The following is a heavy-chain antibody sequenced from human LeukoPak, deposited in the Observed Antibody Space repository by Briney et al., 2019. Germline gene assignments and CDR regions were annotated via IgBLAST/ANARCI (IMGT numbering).Heavy chain of an antibody. V-gene: IGHV3-53*01. J-gene: IGHJ4*02. CDR2: LYRGGTT. CDR3: VKDNPLDY. D-gene: IGHD1-14*01. CDR1: GFTVSTNY. Sequence: GGSLRLSCAVSGFTVSTNYMSWVRQAPGKGLEWVSVLYRGGTTYYAESVKGRFTISRDNSKNTLYLHINSLRAEDTAVYYCVKDNPLDYWGQGTLVIVSS.